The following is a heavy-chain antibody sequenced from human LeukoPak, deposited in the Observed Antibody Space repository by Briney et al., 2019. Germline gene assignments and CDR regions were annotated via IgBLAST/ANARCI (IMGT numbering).Heavy chain of an antibody. CDR3: ARGGSGYDPIPHFDY. V-gene: IGHV4-34*01. CDR1: GGSFSGYY. J-gene: IGHJ4*02. D-gene: IGHD5-12*01. CDR2: INHSGST. Sequence: NPSETLSLTCAVYGGSFSGYYWSWIRQPPGEGLEWIGEINHSGSTNYNPSLKSRVTISVDTSKNQFSLKLSSVTAADTAVYYCARGGSGYDPIPHFDYWGQGTLVTVSS.